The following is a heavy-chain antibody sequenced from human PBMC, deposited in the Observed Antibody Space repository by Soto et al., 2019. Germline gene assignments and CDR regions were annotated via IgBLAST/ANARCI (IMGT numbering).Heavy chain of an antibody. CDR1: GESISSGGYY. V-gene: IGHV4-31*03. D-gene: IGHD6-6*01. CDR3: ARASSSSSAADY. J-gene: IGHJ4*02. Sequence: QVQLQESGPGLVKASQTLSLICNVSGESISSGGYYWSWIRHHPGKGLEWIGYIYDSESAYYNPSLTSGVTLSMDTSKNHFAMKLSSVTAADTAVYYCARASSSSSAADYWGQGTLVTVSS. CDR2: IYDSESA.